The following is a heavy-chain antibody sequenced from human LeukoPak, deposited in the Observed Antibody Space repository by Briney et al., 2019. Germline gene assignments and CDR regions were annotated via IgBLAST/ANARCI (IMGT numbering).Heavy chain of an antibody. D-gene: IGHD3-9*01. CDR2: TDTTSQYI. V-gene: IGHV3-21*01. CDR1: GFTFSSYN. Sequence: GGSLRLSCAASGFTFSSYNMNWVRQSPGKGLERVASTDTTSQYIFYPDSVKGRFTISRDNTRNPLYLQMHSRRAEDSGLYYCVRSDRDSDWFIDDYWGQGTLVTVSS. CDR3: VRSDRDSDWFIDDY. J-gene: IGHJ4*02.